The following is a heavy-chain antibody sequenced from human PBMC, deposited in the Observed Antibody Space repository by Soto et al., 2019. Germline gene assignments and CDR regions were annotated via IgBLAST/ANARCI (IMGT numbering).Heavy chain of an antibody. CDR3: XXXXXXXXXXXDS. V-gene: IGHV1-8*01. J-gene: IGHJ4*02. CDR2: MNPNSGNT. Sequence: QVQLVQSGAEVKKPGASVKVSCKASGYTFTSXXXXXXXXXXXXXXEWMGWMNPNSGNTGYAQKFQGRVTMTRNTXXXXXXXXXXXXXXXXXXXXXXXXXXXXXXXXXDSWGQGTLVTVSS. CDR1: GYTFTSXX.